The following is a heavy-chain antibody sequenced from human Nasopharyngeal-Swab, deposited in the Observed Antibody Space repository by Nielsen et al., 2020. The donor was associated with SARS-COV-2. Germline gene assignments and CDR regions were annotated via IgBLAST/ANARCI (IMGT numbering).Heavy chain of an antibody. V-gene: IGHV3-48*03. Sequence: GGSLRLSCAASGFTFSSYEMNWVRQAPGKGLEWVSYISSSGSTIYYADSVKGRFTISRDNAKNSLYLQMNSLRAEDTAVYYCARKPPGGVSFDYWGQGTLVTASS. CDR3: ARKPPGGVSFDY. CDR2: ISSSGSTI. J-gene: IGHJ4*02. CDR1: GFTFSSYE. D-gene: IGHD5/OR15-5a*01.